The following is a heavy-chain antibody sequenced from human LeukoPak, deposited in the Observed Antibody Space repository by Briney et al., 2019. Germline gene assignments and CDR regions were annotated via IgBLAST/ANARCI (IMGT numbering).Heavy chain of an antibody. Sequence: GGSLRLSCAASGFTFDDYGMRWIRQAPGKGLEWVSSISRSGSTKYYADSVKGRFTISRDNAKNSLFLQMNSLRAEDTAVYYCARDGRDGYSYYFDYWGQGTLVTVSS. CDR1: GFTFDDYG. J-gene: IGHJ4*02. CDR3: ARDGRDGYSYYFDY. V-gene: IGHV3-11*04. CDR2: ISRSGSTK. D-gene: IGHD5-24*01.